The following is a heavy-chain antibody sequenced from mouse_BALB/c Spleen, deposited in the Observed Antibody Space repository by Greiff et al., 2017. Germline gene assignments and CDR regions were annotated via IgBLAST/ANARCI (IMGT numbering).Heavy chain of an antibody. CDR3: ARIGMDY. V-gene: IGHV1S135*01. Sequence: VQLKQSGPELMKPGASVKISCKASGYSFTSYYMHWVKQSHGKSLEWIGYIDPFNGGTSYNQKFKGKATLTVDKSSSTAYMHLSSLTSEDSAVYYCARIGMDYWGQGTSVTVSS. CDR2: IDPFNGGT. J-gene: IGHJ4*01. CDR1: GYSFTSYY.